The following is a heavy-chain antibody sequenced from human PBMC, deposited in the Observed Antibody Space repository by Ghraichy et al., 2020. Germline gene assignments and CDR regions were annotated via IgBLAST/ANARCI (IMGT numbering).Heavy chain of an antibody. CDR3: ARGLDRLVVPAAPPQGWFDP. CDR1: GGTFSSYA. Sequence: SVKVSCKASGGTFSSYAISWVRQAPGQGLEWMGRIIPILGIANYAQKFQGRVTITADKSTSTAYMELSSLRSEDTAVYYCARGLDRLVVPAAPPQGWFDPWGQGTLVTVSS. D-gene: IGHD2-2*01. J-gene: IGHJ5*02. CDR2: IIPILGIA. V-gene: IGHV1-69*04.